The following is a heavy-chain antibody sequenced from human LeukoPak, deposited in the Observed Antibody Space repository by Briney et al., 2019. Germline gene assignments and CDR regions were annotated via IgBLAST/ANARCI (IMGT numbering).Heavy chain of an antibody. Sequence: GGSLRLSCAASGFTFSSYAMPWVRQAPGKGLEWVAVISYDGSNKYYADSVKGRFTISRDNSKNTLYLQMNSLRAEDTAVYYCARLCSGGSCYEDYWGQGTLVTVSS. J-gene: IGHJ4*02. CDR2: ISYDGSNK. CDR1: GFTFSSYA. CDR3: ARLCSGGSCYEDY. D-gene: IGHD2-15*01. V-gene: IGHV3-30*01.